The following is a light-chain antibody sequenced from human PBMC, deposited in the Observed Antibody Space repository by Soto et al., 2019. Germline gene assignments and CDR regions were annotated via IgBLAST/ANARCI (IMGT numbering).Light chain of an antibody. CDR2: DAS. V-gene: IGKV3-11*01. CDR1: QSVSSY. CDR3: QQRSTWPAT. J-gene: IGKJ3*01. Sequence: EIVLTQSPATLSLSPGERATLSCRASQSVSSYLAWYQQKPGQAPRLLIYDASNRATGIPARFSGSGSGTDFTLTIRSLEPEDFAVYYCQQRSTWPATFGPGTKVDIK.